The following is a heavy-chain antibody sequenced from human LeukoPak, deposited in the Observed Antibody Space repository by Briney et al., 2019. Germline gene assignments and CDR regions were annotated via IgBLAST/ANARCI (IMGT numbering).Heavy chain of an antibody. Sequence: SETLSLTCTVSGGSSSSDYWSWIRQPPGKGLEWIGYIHYTGSTNYNPSPKSRVTISIDTSKNQFSLKLSSVTAADTAVYYCARVGYYFDSSGYNRYYFDYWGQGTLVTVSS. J-gene: IGHJ4*02. CDR2: IHYTGST. D-gene: IGHD3-22*01. CDR1: GGSSSSDY. CDR3: ARVGYYFDSSGYNRYYFDY. V-gene: IGHV4-59*01.